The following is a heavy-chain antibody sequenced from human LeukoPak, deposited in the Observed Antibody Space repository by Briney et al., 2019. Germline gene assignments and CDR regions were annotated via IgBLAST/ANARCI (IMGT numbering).Heavy chain of an antibody. CDR1: GGSISSYY. CDR2: IYYSGST. J-gene: IGHJ3*02. D-gene: IGHD6-19*01. V-gene: IGHV4-59*01. Sequence: SETLSLTCTVSGGSISSYYWSWIRQPPGKGLEWIGYIYYSGSTNYNPSLKSRVTISVDTSKNQFSLKLSSATAADTAVYYCARDPNSSGWDINGAFDIWGQGTMVTVSS. CDR3: ARDPNSSGWDINGAFDI.